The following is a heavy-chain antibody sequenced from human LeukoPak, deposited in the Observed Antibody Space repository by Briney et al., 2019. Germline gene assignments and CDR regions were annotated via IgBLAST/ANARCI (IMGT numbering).Heavy chain of an antibody. CDR1: GGSISSSSYY. Sequence: PSETLSLTCTVSGGSISSSSYYWGWIRQPPGKGLEWIGSIYYSGSTYYNPSLKSRVTISVDTSKNQFSLKLSSVTAADTAVYYCAREGYYYDSSGYYSAGGPFDYWGQGTLVTVSS. CDR2: IYYSGST. D-gene: IGHD3-22*01. CDR3: AREGYYYDSSGYYSAGGPFDY. J-gene: IGHJ4*02. V-gene: IGHV4-39*02.